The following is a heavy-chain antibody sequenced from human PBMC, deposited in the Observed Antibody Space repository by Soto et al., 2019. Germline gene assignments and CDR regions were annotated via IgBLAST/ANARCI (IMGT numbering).Heavy chain of an antibody. Sequence: GASVKVSCKASGGTFSSYSISWVLQAPGQGLEWMGGIIPIFGTANYAQKFQGRVTITADESTSTAYMELSSLRSEDTAVYYCARDRVYPQRPSNWNYIGDAFDIWGQGTMVTVSS. CDR3: ARDRVYPQRPSNWNYIGDAFDI. D-gene: IGHD1-7*01. V-gene: IGHV1-69*13. J-gene: IGHJ3*02. CDR1: GGTFSSYS. CDR2: IIPIFGTA.